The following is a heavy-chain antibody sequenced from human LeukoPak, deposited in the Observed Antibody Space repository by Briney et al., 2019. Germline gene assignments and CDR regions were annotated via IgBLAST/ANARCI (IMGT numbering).Heavy chain of an antibody. CDR3: ARDLYYDFWSGMGGAFDI. CDR1: GGSISSYY. V-gene: IGHV4-59*01. CDR2: IYYSGST. D-gene: IGHD3-3*01. Sequence: SETLSLTCTVSGGSISSYYWSWIRQPPGKGLEWIGYIYYSGSTNYNPSLKSRVTISVDTSKNQVSLKLSSVTAADTAVYYCARDLYYDFWSGMGGAFDIWGQGTMVTVSS. J-gene: IGHJ3*02.